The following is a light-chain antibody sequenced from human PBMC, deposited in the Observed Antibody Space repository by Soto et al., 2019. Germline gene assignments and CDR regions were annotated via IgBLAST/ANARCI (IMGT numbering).Light chain of an antibody. J-gene: IGKJ5*01. V-gene: IGKV3D-20*02. CDR3: QQRSNWPRIT. CDR2: GAS. Sequence: EMVLTQSPDTLSLSPGERATLSCKASQSVSSSYLAWYQQRPGQAPRLLIHGASKRATGIPGRFSGRGSGTDFTLTISSLEPEDFAVYYCQQRSNWPRITFGQGTRLEIK. CDR1: QSVSSSY.